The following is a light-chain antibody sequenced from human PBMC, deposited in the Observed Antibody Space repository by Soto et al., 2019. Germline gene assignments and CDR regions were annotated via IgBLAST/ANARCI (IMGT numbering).Light chain of an antibody. CDR1: SSDVGGYNY. CDR2: EVS. J-gene: IGLJ2*01. Sequence: VLTQPASVSGSPGQSITISCTGTSSDVGGYNYVSWYQQHPGKAPKLMIYEVSNRPSGVSNRFSGSKSGNTASLTISGLQAEDEADYYCSSYTSSSTVVFGGGTKLTVL. V-gene: IGLV2-14*01. CDR3: SSYTSSSTVV.